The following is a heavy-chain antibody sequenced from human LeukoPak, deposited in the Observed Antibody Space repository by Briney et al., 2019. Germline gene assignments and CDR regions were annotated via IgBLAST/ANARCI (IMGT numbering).Heavy chain of an antibody. V-gene: IGHV3-33*01. CDR2: IWYDGSNK. Sequence: GGSLRLSCAASGFTFSSYGMHWVRQAPGKGLERVAVIWYDGSNKYYADSVKGRFTISRDNSKNTLYLQMNSLRAEDTAVYYCARDPTWGRRVAAGIDYWGQGTLVTVSS. J-gene: IGHJ4*02. CDR3: ARDPTWGRRVAAGIDY. CDR1: GFTFSSYG. D-gene: IGHD6-13*01.